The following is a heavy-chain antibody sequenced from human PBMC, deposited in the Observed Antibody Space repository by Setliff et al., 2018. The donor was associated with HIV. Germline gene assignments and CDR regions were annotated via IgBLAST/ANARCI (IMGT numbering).Heavy chain of an antibody. D-gene: IGHD6-13*01. J-gene: IGHJ4*02. CDR2: INPNSGGT. Sequence: ASVKVSCKASGYTFTGNYIHWVRQAPGQGLEWMGWINPNSGGTNYEQKFQGRVTMTRDTSISTAYMELSRLRSDDTALYYCAREVLGGSSWYRFYFDYWGRGTLVTVSS. CDR1: GYTFTGNY. CDR3: AREVLGGSSWYRFYFDY. V-gene: IGHV1-2*02.